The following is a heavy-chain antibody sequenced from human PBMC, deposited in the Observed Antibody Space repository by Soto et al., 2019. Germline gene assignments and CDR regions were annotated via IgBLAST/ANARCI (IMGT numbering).Heavy chain of an antibody. Sequence: QVQLVQSGAEVKKPGASVKVSCKASGYTFTSYAMHWVRQAPGQRLEWMGWINAGNGNTKYSQKFQGRVTITRDTSASTAYMELSSLRSEDTAVYYCARGRVITMVRGVMNYWGQGTLVTVSS. D-gene: IGHD3-10*01. J-gene: IGHJ4*02. CDR2: INAGNGNT. V-gene: IGHV1-3*01. CDR3: ARGRVITMVRGVMNY. CDR1: GYTFTSYA.